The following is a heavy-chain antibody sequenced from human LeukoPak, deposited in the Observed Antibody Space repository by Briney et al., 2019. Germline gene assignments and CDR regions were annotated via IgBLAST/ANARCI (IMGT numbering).Heavy chain of an antibody. CDR3: ARGQWLLGY. J-gene: IGHJ4*02. CDR1: GGSIRSYY. V-gene: IGHV4-59*01. D-gene: IGHD3-22*01. Sequence: SETLSLTCTVSGGSIRSYYWGWIRQPPGKGLEWIGYIYYSGSTNHNPSLKSRVTISVDTSKSQFSLKLSSVTAADTAVYYCARGQWLLGYWGQGTLVTVSS. CDR2: IYYSGST.